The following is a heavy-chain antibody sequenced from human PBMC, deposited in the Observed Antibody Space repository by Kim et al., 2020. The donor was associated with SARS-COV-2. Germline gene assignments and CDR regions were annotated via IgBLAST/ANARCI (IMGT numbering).Heavy chain of an antibody. CDR2: ISNGGDIT. CDR3: VPAWGWFFDY. D-gene: IGHD6-19*01. J-gene: IGHJ4*02. CDR1: GFTFDTYS. Sequence: GGSLRLSCAASGFTFDTYSMCWVRQAPGKGLEWVSAISNGGDITYYAGSVKGRFTISRDNSKNTLYLQMNSLRAEDTALYYCVPAWGWFFDYWGQGTLVTVSS. V-gene: IGHV3-23*01.